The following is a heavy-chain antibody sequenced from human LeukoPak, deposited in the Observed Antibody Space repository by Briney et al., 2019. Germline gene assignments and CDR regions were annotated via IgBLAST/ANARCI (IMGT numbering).Heavy chain of an antibody. CDR1: GFTFSSYE. CDR3: ARDLSYCTITSCSYYYYGMDV. CDR2: ISSSGGTI. V-gene: IGHV3-48*03. J-gene: IGHJ6*02. D-gene: IGHD2-2*01. Sequence: GGSLRLSCSASGFTFSSYEMNWVRQAPGKGLEWVSYISSSGGTIYYADSVKGRFTISRDNAKNSLYLQMNSPRAEDTAVYYCARDLSYCTITSCSYYYYGMDVWGRGTTVTVSS.